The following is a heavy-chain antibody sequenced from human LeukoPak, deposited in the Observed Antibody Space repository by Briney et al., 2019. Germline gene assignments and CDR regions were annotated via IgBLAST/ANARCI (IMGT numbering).Heavy chain of an antibody. D-gene: IGHD2-2*01. V-gene: IGHV5-51*01. J-gene: IGHJ4*02. CDR2: IFPGDSDT. Sequence: KISCKGSGYTFTSYWIGWVRQMPGKGLEWMGIIFPGDSDTRYSPSFQGQVTISADKSISTAYLQWNSLKASDTAMYYCARREYQLTYDYWGQGTLVTVSS. CDR3: ARREYQLTYDY. CDR1: GYTFTSYW.